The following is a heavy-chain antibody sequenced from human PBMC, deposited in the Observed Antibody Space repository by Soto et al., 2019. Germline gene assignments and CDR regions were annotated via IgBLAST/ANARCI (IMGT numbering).Heavy chain of an antibody. V-gene: IGHV1-46*01. CDR2: ITPNGGST. CDR1: GYTFTNYH. CDR3: SLPKNTLGWYNF. D-gene: IGHD6-19*01. J-gene: IGHJ4*02. Sequence: QVQAVQSGAEVTKPGASVKVSCKTSGYTFTNYHVHWVRQAPGQGLEWMGAITPNGGSTTYAQHLQGRVTMASDTATSTAYMEMSSLRSEDTAVYYCSLPKNTLGWYNFWGQGTLVTVS.